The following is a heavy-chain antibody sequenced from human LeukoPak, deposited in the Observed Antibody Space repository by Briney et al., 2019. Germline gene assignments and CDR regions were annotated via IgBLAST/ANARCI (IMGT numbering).Heavy chain of an antibody. Sequence: SETLSLTCTVSGGSLSSGGYYWSWIRQHPGKGLEWFGYIYYSGSTYYNTSLKSRVTISVDTSKNQFSLKLSSVTAADTAVYYCASGGANYYDSSGYLFDYWGQGTLVTVSS. D-gene: IGHD3-22*01. CDR3: ASGGANYYDSSGYLFDY. V-gene: IGHV4-31*03. J-gene: IGHJ4*02. CDR2: IYYSGST. CDR1: GGSLSSGGYY.